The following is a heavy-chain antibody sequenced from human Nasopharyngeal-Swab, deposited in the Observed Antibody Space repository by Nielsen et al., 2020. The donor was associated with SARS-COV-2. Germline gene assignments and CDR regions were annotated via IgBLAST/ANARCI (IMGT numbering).Heavy chain of an antibody. V-gene: IGHV4-59*13. CDR1: GGSFSSYY. D-gene: IGHD3-10*01. CDR2: IYHRGTT. J-gene: IGHJ4*02. CDR3: ARAPAGSVADF. Sequence: SETLSLTCTVSGGSFSSYYWSWIRQPPEKGLEWIGYIYHRGTTNYNPSLKSRVSMSVDTSKNQFSLKLNSVTAADTAVYYCARAPAGSVADFWGQGTLVNVSS.